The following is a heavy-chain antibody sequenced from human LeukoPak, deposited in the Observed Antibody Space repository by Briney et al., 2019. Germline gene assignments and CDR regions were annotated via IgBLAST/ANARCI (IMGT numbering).Heavy chain of an antibody. Sequence: ASVKVSCKASGYTFTRYAMNWVRQAPGQGLEWMGWINTNTGNPTYAQGFTGRFVFSLDTSVTTAYLQISSLKAEDTAVYYCASALTTGHHDAFDIWGQGTMVTVSS. D-gene: IGHD4-11*01. CDR3: ASALTTGHHDAFDI. J-gene: IGHJ3*02. CDR2: INTNTGNP. V-gene: IGHV7-4-1*02. CDR1: GYTFTRYA.